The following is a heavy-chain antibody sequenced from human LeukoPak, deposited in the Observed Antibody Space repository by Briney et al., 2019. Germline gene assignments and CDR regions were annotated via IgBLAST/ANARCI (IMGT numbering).Heavy chain of an antibody. CDR1: GFTFSSYG. Sequence: GSLRLSCVVSGFTFSSYGMSWVRQAPGKGLEWVSGISGSGGNTYYADSVKGRVTISRDNSKNSLYLQMNSLRSDDTALYYCARESESSGWYDYWGQGTLVTVSS. J-gene: IGHJ4*02. V-gene: IGHV3-23*01. D-gene: IGHD6-19*01. CDR3: ARESESSGWYDY. CDR2: ISGSGGNT.